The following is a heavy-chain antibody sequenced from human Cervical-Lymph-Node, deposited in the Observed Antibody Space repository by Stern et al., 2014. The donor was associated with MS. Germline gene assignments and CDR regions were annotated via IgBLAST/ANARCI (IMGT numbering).Heavy chain of an antibody. Sequence: EVQLVESGAEVKKPWESLKISCEGFGYNFIAQWIGWVRQIPGKGLEYMGIIHPGDSDTRYTSSFQGHITLSVDRSISTAFLQWSSLKASDTGIYYCASAGTGGRFVWGQGTTVTVSS. V-gene: IGHV5-51*03. D-gene: IGHD3-16*01. CDR2: IHPGDSDT. CDR1: GYNFIAQW. CDR3: ASAGTGGRFV. J-gene: IGHJ6*02.